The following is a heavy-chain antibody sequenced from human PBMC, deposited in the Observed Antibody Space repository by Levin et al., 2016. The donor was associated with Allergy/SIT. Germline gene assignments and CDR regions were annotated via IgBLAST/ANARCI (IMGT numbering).Heavy chain of an antibody. J-gene: IGHJ3*02. CDR2: MNPNSGNT. CDR3: ASRANYGDYKNAFDI. Sequence: ASVKVSCKASGGTFSSYAINWVRQATGQGLEWMGWMNPNSGNTGYAQKFQGRVTMTRNTSISTAYMELSSLRSEDTAVYYCASRANYGDYKNAFDIWGQGTMVTVSS. CDR1: GGTFSSYA. D-gene: IGHD4-17*01. V-gene: IGHV1-8*02.